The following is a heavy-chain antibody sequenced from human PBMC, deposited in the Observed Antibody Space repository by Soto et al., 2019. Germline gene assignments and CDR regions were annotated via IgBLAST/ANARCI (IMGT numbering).Heavy chain of an antibody. CDR1: GFTFSNYG. CDR3: ASPPYERPSY. D-gene: IGHD6-25*01. Sequence: QVQLVESGGGVVQPGRSLRLSCAVSGFTFSNYGMNWVRQAPGKELEWVAVITYEGSNKYYADSVKGRFTISRDNSKNTLYLQMNSLRVEDTAVYFCASPPYERPSYWGQGTLVTVSS. J-gene: IGHJ4*02. CDR2: ITYEGSNK. V-gene: IGHV3-30*03.